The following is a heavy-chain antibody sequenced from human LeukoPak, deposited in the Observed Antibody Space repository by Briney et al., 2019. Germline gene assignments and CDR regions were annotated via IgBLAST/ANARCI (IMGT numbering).Heavy chain of an antibody. CDR3: ARITGGDFLFDY. CDR1: GGSISSYY. CDR2: IYYSGST. V-gene: IGHV4-59*01. D-gene: IGHD7-27*01. J-gene: IGHJ4*02. Sequence: SSETLSLTCTVSGGSISSYYWSWIRQPPGKGLEWIGYIYYSGSTNYNPSLKSRVTISVDTSKNQFSLKLSSVTAADTAVYYCARITGGDFLFDYWGQGTLVTVSS.